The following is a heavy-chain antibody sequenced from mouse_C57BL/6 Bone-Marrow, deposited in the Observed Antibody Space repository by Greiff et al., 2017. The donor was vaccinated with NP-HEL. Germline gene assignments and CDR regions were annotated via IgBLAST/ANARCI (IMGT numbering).Heavy chain of an antibody. D-gene: IGHD2-4*01. V-gene: IGHV5-9-1*02. Sequence: DVQLVESGEGLVKPGGSLKLSCAASGFTFSSYAMSWVRQTPEKRLEWVAYISSGGDYIYYADTVKGRFTISRDNARNTLYLQMSSLKSEDTAMYYCTRGELRDYGFYFDYWGQGTTLTVSS. CDR3: TRGELRDYGFYFDY. J-gene: IGHJ2*01. CDR2: ISSGGDYI. CDR1: GFTFSSYA.